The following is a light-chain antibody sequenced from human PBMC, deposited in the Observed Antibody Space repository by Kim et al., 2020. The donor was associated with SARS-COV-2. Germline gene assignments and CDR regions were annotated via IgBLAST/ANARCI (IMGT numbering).Light chain of an antibody. CDR1: SSDVGSYNR. CDR3: SSYASSSTWV. CDR2: EVS. V-gene: IGLV2-18*02. J-gene: IGLJ3*02. Sequence: PGQSVTISCTGTSSDVGSYNRVSWYQQPPGTAPKLMIYEVSNRPSGVPDRFSGSKSGNTASLTISGLQAEDEADYYCSSYASSSTWVFGGGTQLTVL.